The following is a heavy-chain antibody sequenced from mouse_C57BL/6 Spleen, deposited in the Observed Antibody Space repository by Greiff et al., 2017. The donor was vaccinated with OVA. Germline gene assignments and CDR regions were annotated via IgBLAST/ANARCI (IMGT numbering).Heavy chain of an antibody. CDR1: GYTFTDYY. Sequence: VQLQQSGPELVKPGASVKISCKASGYTFTDYYMNWVKQSHGKSLEWIGDINPNNGGTSYNQKFKGKATLTVDKSSSTAYMELRSLTSEDSAVYYCARSATVVATRAMDYWGQGTSVTVSS. CDR2: INPNNGGT. CDR3: ARSATVVATRAMDY. J-gene: IGHJ4*01. D-gene: IGHD1-1*01. V-gene: IGHV1-26*01.